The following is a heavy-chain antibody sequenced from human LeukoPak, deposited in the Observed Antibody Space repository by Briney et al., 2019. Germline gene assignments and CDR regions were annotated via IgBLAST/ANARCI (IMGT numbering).Heavy chain of an antibody. CDR3: AREIWSYYDSTIDAFDI. V-gene: IGHV4-59*01. D-gene: IGHD3-22*01. Sequence: SETLSLTCTVSGGSISIYYWSWIRQPPGKGLEWIGYIYYSGSTNYNPSLKSRVTISVDTSKNQFSLKLSSVTAADTAVYYCAREIWSYYDSTIDAFDIWGQGTMVTVSS. CDR2: IYYSGST. CDR1: GGSISIYY. J-gene: IGHJ3*02.